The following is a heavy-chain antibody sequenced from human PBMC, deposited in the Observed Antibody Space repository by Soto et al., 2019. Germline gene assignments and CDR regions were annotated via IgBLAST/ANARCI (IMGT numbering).Heavy chain of an antibody. V-gene: IGHV3-66*01. CDR1: GFTVSSNY. Sequence: GGSLRLSCAASGFTVSSNYMSWVRQAPGKGLEWVSVIYSGGSTYYADSVKGRFTISRDNSKNTLYLQMNSLRAEDTAVYYCARSGSPLVTDYWGQGTLVTVSS. D-gene: IGHD6-6*01. J-gene: IGHJ4*02. CDR3: ARSGSPLVTDY. CDR2: IYSGGST.